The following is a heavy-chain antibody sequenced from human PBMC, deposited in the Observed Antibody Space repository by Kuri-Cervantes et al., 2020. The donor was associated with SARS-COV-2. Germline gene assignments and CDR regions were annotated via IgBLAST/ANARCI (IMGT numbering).Heavy chain of an antibody. Sequence: GESLKISCAASGFTFSSYDMHWVRQATGKGLEWVSTIGTAGDPYYPGSVKGRFTISRENAKNSLYLQMNSLRAGDTAVYYCAEGMSYCGGDCYSDAFDIWGQGTMVTVSS. CDR2: IGTAGDP. CDR3: AEGMSYCGGDCYSDAFDI. J-gene: IGHJ3*02. D-gene: IGHD2-21*01. CDR1: GFTFSSYD. V-gene: IGHV3-13*05.